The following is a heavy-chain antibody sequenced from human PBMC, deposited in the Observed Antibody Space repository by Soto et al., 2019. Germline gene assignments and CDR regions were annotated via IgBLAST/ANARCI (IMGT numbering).Heavy chain of an antibody. CDR1: GFTFSPFV. Sequence: QVQLVESGGGVVQPGRSLRLSCAASGFTFSPFVMHWVLQAPGKGLEWVAFISNDGSNPYYADSVKGRFTISRDNSTNTLYLHMNRLRPADTAVYYCARPGLDFWSGSNFFDYWGQGTLVTVS. CDR2: ISNDGSNP. D-gene: IGHD3-3*01. J-gene: IGHJ4*02. V-gene: IGHV3-30*03. CDR3: ARPGLDFWSGSNFFDY.